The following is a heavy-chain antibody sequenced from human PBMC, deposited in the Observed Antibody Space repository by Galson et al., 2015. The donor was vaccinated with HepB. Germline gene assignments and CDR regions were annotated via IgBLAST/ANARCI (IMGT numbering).Heavy chain of an antibody. CDR3: ARGGSVAVTDYYYYGMDV. CDR2: ISYDGSNK. J-gene: IGHJ6*02. V-gene: IGHV3-30*04. Sequence: SLRLSCAASGFTFSSYATHWVRQAPGKGLEWVAVISYDGSNKYYADSVKGRFTISRDNSKNTLYLQMNSLRAEDTAVYYCARGGSVAVTDYYYYGMDVWGQGTTVTVSS. CDR1: GFTFSSYA. D-gene: IGHD2-21*02.